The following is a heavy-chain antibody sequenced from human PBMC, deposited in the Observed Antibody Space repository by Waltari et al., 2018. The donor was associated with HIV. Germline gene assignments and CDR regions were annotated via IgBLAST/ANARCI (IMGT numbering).Heavy chain of an antibody. CDR2: IYSGGST. CDR3: ARMTTVTTGWFDP. D-gene: IGHD4-17*01. Sequence: EVQLVESGGGLIQPGGSLRLSCAASGFTVSSNYMSWVRQAPGKGLEWVSVIYSGGSTYYADSVKGRFTISRNNSKNTLYLQMNSLRAEDTAVYYCARMTTVTTGWFDPWGQGTLVTVSS. J-gene: IGHJ5*02. V-gene: IGHV3-53*01. CDR1: GFTVSSNY.